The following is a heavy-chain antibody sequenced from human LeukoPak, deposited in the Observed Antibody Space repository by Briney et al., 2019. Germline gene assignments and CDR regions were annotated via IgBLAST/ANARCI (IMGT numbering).Heavy chain of an antibody. CDR2: VTGSGGST. Sequence: PGGSLRLSCAASGFTFSTYAMSWVRQAPGQGLEWVSAVTGSGGSTYYADSVKGRFTISRDNSKNTLYLQINSLRVGDTAVYYCAKDSQTYYYGSGSYFNYWGQGTLVTVSS. CDR3: AKDSQTYYYGSGSYFNY. CDR1: GFTFSTYA. J-gene: IGHJ4*02. V-gene: IGHV3-23*01. D-gene: IGHD3-10*01.